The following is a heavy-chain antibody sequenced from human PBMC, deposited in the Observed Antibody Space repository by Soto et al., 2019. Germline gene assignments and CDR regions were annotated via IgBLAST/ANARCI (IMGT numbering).Heavy chain of an antibody. CDR1: GASISSYY. CDR3: ARLHGYCISTSCYGYYGMEV. J-gene: IGHJ6*02. V-gene: IGHV4-59*04. CDR2: ISYSGST. D-gene: IGHD2-2*01. Sequence: SETLSLTCTVSGASISSYYWSWIRQPPGKGLEWIGSISYSGSTYYNPSLKSRVTMSVDTSKNQFSLKLSSVTAADTAVYYCARLHGYCISTSCYGYYGMEVWGQGTTVTVSS.